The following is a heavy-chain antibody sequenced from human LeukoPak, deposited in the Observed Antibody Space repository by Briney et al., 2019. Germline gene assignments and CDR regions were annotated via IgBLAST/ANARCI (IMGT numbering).Heavy chain of an antibody. CDR1: GLTFSTYG. V-gene: IGHV3-23*01. CDR2: ISGSGQST. CDR3: AKDYEPLVGVHRWGDWFDP. Sequence: GGSLRLSCAASGLTFSTYGMAWVRQAPGKGLEWVSAISGSGQSTYYADSVRGRFTISRDNSKNTLYLQMNSLRAEDTAVYYCAKDYEPLVGVHRWGDWFDPWGQGTLVTVSS. D-gene: IGHD1-26*01. J-gene: IGHJ5*02.